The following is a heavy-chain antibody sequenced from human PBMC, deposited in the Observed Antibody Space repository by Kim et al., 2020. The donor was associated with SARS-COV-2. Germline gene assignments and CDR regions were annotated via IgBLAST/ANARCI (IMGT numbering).Heavy chain of an antibody. Sequence: GGSLRLSCAASGFTFSSYAMSWVRQAPGKGLEWVSAIGGSGGNAYYADSVKGRFTISRDNSKNTLYLQMNSLRAEDTAVYYCAKDLVPAVAGTGLDYWGQGTLVTVSS. D-gene: IGHD6-19*01. CDR1: GFTFSSYA. J-gene: IGHJ4*02. V-gene: IGHV3-23*01. CDR2: IGGSGGNA. CDR3: AKDLVPAVAGTGLDY.